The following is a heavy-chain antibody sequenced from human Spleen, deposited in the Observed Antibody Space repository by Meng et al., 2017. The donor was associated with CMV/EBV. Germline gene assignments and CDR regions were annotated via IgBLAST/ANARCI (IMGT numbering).Heavy chain of an antibody. Sequence: QVQLVQSGAEGKKPGASVKVSCKASGYIFTSYAIQWVRQAPGQRLEWMGWINAGNGNTKYSQNFQGKVTITRDTSASTAYMELSSLRSEDTAVYYCARDDLGELLGFDYWGQGTLVTVSS. D-gene: IGHD3-10*01. CDR1: GYIFTSYA. J-gene: IGHJ4*02. V-gene: IGHV1-3*01. CDR3: ARDDLGELLGFDY. CDR2: INAGNGNT.